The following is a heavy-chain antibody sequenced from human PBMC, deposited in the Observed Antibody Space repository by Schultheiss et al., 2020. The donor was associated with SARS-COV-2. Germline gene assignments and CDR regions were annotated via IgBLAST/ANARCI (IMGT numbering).Heavy chain of an antibody. J-gene: IGHJ3*02. CDR3: ARGSPLWTRTGCVDI. V-gene: IGHV3-30*04. Sequence: GASLKISCAASGFPFSSYAMHWVRQAPAKGLEWVSVISNDGSNKYYADSVKGRFTISRDNSKNTLYLQMNSLRAEDTAVYYCARGSPLWTRTGCVDIWGQGTMVTVSS. D-gene: IGHD3-16*01. CDR1: GFPFSSYA. CDR2: ISNDGSNK.